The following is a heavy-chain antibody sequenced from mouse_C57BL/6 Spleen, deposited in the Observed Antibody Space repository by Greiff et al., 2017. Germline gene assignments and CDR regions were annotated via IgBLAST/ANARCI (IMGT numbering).Heavy chain of an antibody. V-gene: IGHV1-47*01. J-gene: IGHJ2*01. CDR1: GYTFTTYP. Sequence: QVQPQQFGAELVKPGAPVQMSCKASGYTFTTYPIAWIKQNHGKSLEWIGNFHPYNDDTKYNEKFKGKATLTVEKSSSTVYLELSRLTSDDSAVFYCARGGGCYAYFDYWGQGTTLTVSS. D-gene: IGHD1-1*02. CDR2: FHPYNDDT. CDR3: ARGGGCYAYFDY.